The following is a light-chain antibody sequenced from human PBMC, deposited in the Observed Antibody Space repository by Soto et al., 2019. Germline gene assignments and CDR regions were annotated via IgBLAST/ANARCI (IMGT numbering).Light chain of an antibody. CDR3: GTWYSSLSAGV. V-gene: IGLV1-51*01. Sequence: QSVLTQPPSVSAAPGQKVTISCSGSSSNIGNNYVSWYQQLPGTAHKLLIYDNNKRPSGIPDRFSGSKSGTAATLGITGLQTGDEADYYCGTWYSSLSAGVFGGGTKVTVL. J-gene: IGLJ2*01. CDR2: DNN. CDR1: SSNIGNNY.